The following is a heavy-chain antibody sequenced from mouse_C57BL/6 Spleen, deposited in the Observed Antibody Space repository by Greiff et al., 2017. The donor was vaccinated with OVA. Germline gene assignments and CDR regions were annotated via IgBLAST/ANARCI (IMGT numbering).Heavy chain of an antibody. CDR2: INPNNGGT. Sequence: VQLQQSGPELVKPGASVKISCTASGYTFTDYYMNWVKQSHGKSLEWIGDINPNNGGTSYNQKFKGKATLTVDKSSSTAYMELRSLTSEDSAVYYCAKDYDVNWGQGTTLTVSS. J-gene: IGHJ2*01. CDR1: GYTFTDYY. D-gene: IGHD2-4*01. CDR3: AKDYDVN. V-gene: IGHV1-26*01.